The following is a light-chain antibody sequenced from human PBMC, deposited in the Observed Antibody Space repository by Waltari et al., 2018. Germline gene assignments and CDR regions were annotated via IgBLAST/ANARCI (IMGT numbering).Light chain of an antibody. J-gene: IGLJ2*01. Sequence: SYELTQPTSVSVSPGQTASITCSGDKLGNKYTSWYHQRPGQSPVLVIYQSTKRPSGIPDRFSGSNSGNTATLTISETQPLDEADYYCQAWDSNTVVFGGGSKLTVL. CDR3: QAWDSNTVV. CDR1: KLGNKY. CDR2: QST. V-gene: IGLV3-1*01.